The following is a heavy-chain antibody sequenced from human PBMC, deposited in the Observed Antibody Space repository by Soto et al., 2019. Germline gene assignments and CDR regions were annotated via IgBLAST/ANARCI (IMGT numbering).Heavy chain of an antibody. D-gene: IGHD2-2*01. Sequence: SETLSLTCTVSGGSISSYYWSWIRQPPGKGLEWILYIYYSGSTNYNPYLKSRVTISVDTSKNQFSLKLSSVTAADTAVYYCARGGGGLVVQAATFDXWGQGTLVTVSX. V-gene: IGHV4-59*01. CDR1: GGSISSYY. CDR2: IYYSGST. J-gene: IGHJ4*02. CDR3: ARGGGGLVVQAATFDX.